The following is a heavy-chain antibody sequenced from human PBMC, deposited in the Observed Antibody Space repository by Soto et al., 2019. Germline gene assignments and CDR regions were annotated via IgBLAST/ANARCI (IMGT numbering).Heavy chain of an antibody. CDR1: GFTFSSYS. D-gene: IGHD3-16*02. Sequence: VQLVESGGGLVKPGGSLRLSCAASGFTFSSYSMNWVRQAPGKGLEWVSSISSSSSYIYYADSVKGRFTISRDNAKNSLYLQMNSLRAEDTAVYYCARAPDYVWGSYRDNPDYWGQGTLVTVSS. CDR2: ISSSSSYI. CDR3: ARAPDYVWGSYRDNPDY. V-gene: IGHV3-21*01. J-gene: IGHJ4*02.